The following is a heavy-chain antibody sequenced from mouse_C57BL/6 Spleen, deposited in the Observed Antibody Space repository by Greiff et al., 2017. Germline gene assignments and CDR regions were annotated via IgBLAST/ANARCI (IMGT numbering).Heavy chain of an antibody. V-gene: IGHV1-18*01. CDR3: ARRNGYPFDY. D-gene: IGHD2-2*01. CDR2: INPNNGGT. Sequence: EVMLVESGPELVKPGASVKIPCKASGYTFTDYNMDWVKQSHGKSLEWIGDINPNNGGTIYNQKFKGKATLTVDKSSSTAYMELRSLTSEDTAVYYCARRNGYPFDYWGQGTTLTVSS. J-gene: IGHJ2*01. CDR1: GYTFTDYN.